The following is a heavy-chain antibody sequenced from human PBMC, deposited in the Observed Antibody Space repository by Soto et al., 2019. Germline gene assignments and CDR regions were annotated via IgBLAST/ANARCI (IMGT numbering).Heavy chain of an antibody. CDR2: ISTGGSTS. CDR1: AFSFSTDE. CDR3: ALERGAGEQQLVY. V-gene: IGHV3-48*03. J-gene: IGHJ4*02. Sequence: GGSLRLSCAVSAFSFSTDEMDWVRQAPGKGLESVAYISTGGSTSYYAGYVKGRFTISRDNAKNSLYLQRNSLRAEDTAVYYCALERGAGEQQLVYWGQGTLVTVSS. D-gene: IGHD6-13*01.